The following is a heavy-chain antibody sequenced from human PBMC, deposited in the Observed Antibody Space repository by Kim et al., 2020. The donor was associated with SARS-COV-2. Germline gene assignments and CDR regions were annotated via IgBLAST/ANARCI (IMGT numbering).Heavy chain of an antibody. CDR2: ISAYNGNT. D-gene: IGHD3-10*01. Sequence: ASVKVSCKASGYTFTSYGISWVRQAPGQGLEWTGWISAYNGNTNYAQKLQGRVTITTDTSTSTAYMELRSLRSDDTAVYYCARCLVSASQWFGELLLDGMDVWGQGTTVTVSS. V-gene: IGHV1-18*01. CDR3: ARCLVSASQWFGELLLDGMDV. CDR1: GYTFTSYG. J-gene: IGHJ6*02.